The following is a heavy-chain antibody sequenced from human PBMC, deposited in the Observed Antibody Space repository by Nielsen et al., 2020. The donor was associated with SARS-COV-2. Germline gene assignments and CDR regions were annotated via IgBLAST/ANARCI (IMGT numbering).Heavy chain of an antibody. J-gene: IGHJ6*02. D-gene: IGHD3-22*01. CDR3: AREVFYYDSSGYAPGNYYYGMDV. Sequence: SETLSLTCAVSGGSISSSNWWSWVRQPPGKGLEWIGEIYHSGSTNYNPSLKSRVTISVDKSKNQFSLKLSSVTAADTALYYCAREVFYYDSSGYAPGNYYYGMDVWGQGTTVTVSS. V-gene: IGHV4-4*02. CDR2: IYHSGST. CDR1: GGSISSSNW.